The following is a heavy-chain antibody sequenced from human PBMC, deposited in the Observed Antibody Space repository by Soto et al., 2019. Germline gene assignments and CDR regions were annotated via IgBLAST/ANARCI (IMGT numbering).Heavy chain of an antibody. Sequence: GGSLRLSCAASGFTFSSYAMSWVRRAPGKGLEWVSAISGSGGSTYYADSVKGRFTISRDNSKNTLYLQMNSLRAEDTAVYYCAKAPTIAVARLQHWGQGTLVTVSS. CDR2: ISGSGGST. D-gene: IGHD6-19*01. CDR3: AKAPTIAVARLQH. CDR1: GFTFSSYA. J-gene: IGHJ1*01. V-gene: IGHV3-23*01.